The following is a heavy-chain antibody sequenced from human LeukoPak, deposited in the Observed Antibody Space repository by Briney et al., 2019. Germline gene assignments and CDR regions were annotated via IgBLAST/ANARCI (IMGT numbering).Heavy chain of an antibody. V-gene: IGHV3-15*01. CDR1: GFTFSDAW. J-gene: IGHJ4*02. CDR2: IKSKTDVGTR. CDR3: AAGTGRSDFDY. D-gene: IGHD3/OR15-3a*01. Sequence: GSLTLSCAASGFTFSDAWTSWVRQAPGKGLEWVGRIKSKTDVGTRDFAALVKGRFIISRDDSKNTVYLQMASLKTEDTAVYYCAAGTGRSDFDYWGQGTLVTVSS.